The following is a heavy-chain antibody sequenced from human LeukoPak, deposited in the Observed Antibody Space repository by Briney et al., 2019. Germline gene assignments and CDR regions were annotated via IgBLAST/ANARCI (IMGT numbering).Heavy chain of an antibody. CDR3: ARGPERTGVGTRYYYDMDV. Sequence: AAGSLRLSCAASGFTFSSYAMHWVRQAPGKGLEWVAVMKYDGSNTYYADSVKGRFTISRDNSKNTLYLQVISLRAEDTAVYYCARGPERTGVGTRYYYDMDVWGQGTTVTVSS. V-gene: IGHV3-30-3*01. D-gene: IGHD2-8*01. CDR2: MKYDGSNT. CDR1: GFTFSSYA. J-gene: IGHJ6*02.